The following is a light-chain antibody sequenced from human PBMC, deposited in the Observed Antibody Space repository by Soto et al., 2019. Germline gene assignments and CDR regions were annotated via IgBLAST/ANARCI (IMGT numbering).Light chain of an antibody. Sequence: DIQMTQSPSTLSASVGDRVTITCRARQSISSWLAWYQQKPGKAPKLLIYKASNLETGVPSRFSGSGSGTEFTLTISSLQPDDFATYYCQHYSGYPWTFGQGTKVEIK. J-gene: IGKJ1*01. CDR1: QSISSW. V-gene: IGKV1-5*03. CDR3: QHYSGYPWT. CDR2: KAS.